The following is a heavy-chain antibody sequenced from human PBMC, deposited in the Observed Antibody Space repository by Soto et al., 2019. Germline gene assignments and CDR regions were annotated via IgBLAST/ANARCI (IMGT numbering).Heavy chain of an antibody. CDR1: GYSFTSYW. Sequence: GESLKISFKGSGYSFTSYWISWVRQMPGKGLEWMGRIDPSDSYTNYSPSFQGHVTISADKSISTAYLQWSSLKASDTAMYYCARAGYSSSSLYYYYGMDVWGQGTTVTVSS. CDR3: ARAGYSSSSLYYYYGMDV. CDR2: IDPSDSYT. V-gene: IGHV5-10-1*01. J-gene: IGHJ6*02. D-gene: IGHD6-13*01.